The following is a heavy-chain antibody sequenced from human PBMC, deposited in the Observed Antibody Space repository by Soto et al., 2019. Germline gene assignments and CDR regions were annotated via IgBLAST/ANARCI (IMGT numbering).Heavy chain of an antibody. D-gene: IGHD3-22*01. Sequence: TLSLTWTVSGGSMNSYYWSWIRQPAGKGLEYIGRIYASGTTNYNPSLKSRVTMSVDTSKNQFSLKLTSVTAADTAIYYCARDLYFYDSAAFAYYFDFWGQGALVTVSS. CDR1: GGSMNSYY. V-gene: IGHV4-4*07. CDR3: ARDLYFYDSAAFAYYFDF. J-gene: IGHJ4*02. CDR2: IYASGTT.